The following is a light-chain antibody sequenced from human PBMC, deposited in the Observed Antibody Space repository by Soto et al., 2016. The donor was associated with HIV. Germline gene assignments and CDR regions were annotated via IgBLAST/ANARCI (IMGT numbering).Light chain of an antibody. CDR3: QAWDNSSVV. V-gene: IGLV3-1*01. J-gene: IGLJ2*01. Sequence: SYEVTQPPSLSVSPGQTANISCSGDNLGNKYVSWYQQKAGQSPMVVIYQDYKRPSGIPERFSGSNSGNTATLTISGTQAMDEADYYCQAWDNSSVVFGVGTKLTVL. CDR2: QDY. CDR1: NLGNKY.